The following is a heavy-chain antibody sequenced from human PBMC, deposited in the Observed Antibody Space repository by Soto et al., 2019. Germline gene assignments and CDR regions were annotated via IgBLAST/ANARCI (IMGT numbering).Heavy chain of an antibody. CDR1: GGSFSCYY. Sequence: KTSETLSLTCAVYGGSFSCYYWSWIRQPPGTGLEWIGEINHSGSTHYNPSLKSRITISVDTSKNHFSLKLSSVTAADTAVYYCAREGPYGDPADYWGQGTLGAVSS. D-gene: IGHD4-17*01. CDR3: AREGPYGDPADY. J-gene: IGHJ4*02. CDR2: INHSGST. V-gene: IGHV4-34*01.